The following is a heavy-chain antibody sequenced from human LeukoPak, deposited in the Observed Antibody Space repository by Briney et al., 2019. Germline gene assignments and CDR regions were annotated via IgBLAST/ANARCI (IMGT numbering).Heavy chain of an antibody. J-gene: IGHJ4*02. CDR1: GFTFGDYT. V-gene: IGHV3-49*04. CDR3: FWGPGGGVVVTIDY. Sequence: GGSLRLSCTASGFTFGDYTMSWVRQAPGKGLGWVGFIRSKAYGGTTEYAASVKGRFTISRDDSKSIAYLQMSSLKTEDTAVYFCFWGPGGGVVVTIDYWGQGTLVTVSS. CDR2: IRSKAYGGTT. D-gene: IGHD3-22*01.